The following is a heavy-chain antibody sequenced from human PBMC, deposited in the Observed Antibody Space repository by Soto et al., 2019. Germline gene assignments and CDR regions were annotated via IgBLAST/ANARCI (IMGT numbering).Heavy chain of an antibody. V-gene: IGHV4-39*01. D-gene: IGHD5-18*01. CDR3: ARQEDTAMAFDY. J-gene: IGHJ4*02. CDR1: GGSISSSSYY. Sequence: PSETLSLTCTVSGGSISSSSYYWGWIRQPPGKGLEWIGSIYYSGSTYYNPSLKSRVTISVDTSKNQFSLKLSSVTAADTAVYYCARQEDTAMAFDYWGQGTLVTVSS. CDR2: IYYSGST.